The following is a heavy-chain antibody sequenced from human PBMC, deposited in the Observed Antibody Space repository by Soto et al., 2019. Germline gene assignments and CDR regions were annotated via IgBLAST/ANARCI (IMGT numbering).Heavy chain of an antibody. D-gene: IGHD4-17*01. J-gene: IGHJ6*02. CDR3: ARDKSYALAV. Sequence: PGESLKISCAASGFDFSNSWMHWVRQVPGKGLVWVSHINSDGSSTTYADSGKSRFTISRDNARTTVYLQLDSLRVEDTAVYYCARDKSYALAVWGQGTTVTVSS. CDR1: GFDFSNSW. V-gene: IGHV3-74*03. CDR2: INSDGSST.